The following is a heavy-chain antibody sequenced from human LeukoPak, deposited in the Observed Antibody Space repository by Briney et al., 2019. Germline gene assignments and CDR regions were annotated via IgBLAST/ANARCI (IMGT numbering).Heavy chain of an antibody. D-gene: IGHD3-10*01. V-gene: IGHV4-39*01. CDR1: GGSISCTDYY. J-gene: IGHJ4*02. Sequence: TSETLSLTCTISGGSISCTDYYWGWIRQPPGKALEWIGSMYYTGVTYYNPSLKSRVTISVDASKTHFSLKVTSVTAADTAVYYCTRHLSGSKDFWGQGTLVTVSS. CDR2: MYYTGVT. CDR3: TRHLSGSKDF.